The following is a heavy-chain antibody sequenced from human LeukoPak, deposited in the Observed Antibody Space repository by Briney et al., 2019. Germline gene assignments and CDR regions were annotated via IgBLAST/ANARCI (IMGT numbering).Heavy chain of an antibody. CDR1: GFTFGSYV. CDR3: ARGNGGPLDY. CDR2: ISYDGSNE. V-gene: IGHV3-30*04. Sequence: PGGSLRLSCAASGFTFGSYVMHWVRQAPGKGLEWVAIISYDGSNEYYADSVKGRFTISRDNSKNTLYLQMNSLRAADTAVYYCARGNGGPLDYWGQGTLVTVSS. J-gene: IGHJ4*02. D-gene: IGHD3-16*01.